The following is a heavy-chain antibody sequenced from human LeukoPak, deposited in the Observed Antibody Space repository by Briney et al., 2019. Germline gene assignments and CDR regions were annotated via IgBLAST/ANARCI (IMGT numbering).Heavy chain of an antibody. J-gene: IGHJ4*02. V-gene: IGHV3-23*01. CDR1: GFTFSRYS. CDR2: IRGNGDRT. Sequence: GGSLRLSCAASGFTFSRYSMTWVRQAPGKGLEWVSTIRGNGDRTHYADSVTGRFTISRDNSKNTLYLQMNSLRGEDSAIYYCAKGQELDDGVFDSWGQGTLVTVSS. D-gene: IGHD1-1*01. CDR3: AKGQELDDGVFDS.